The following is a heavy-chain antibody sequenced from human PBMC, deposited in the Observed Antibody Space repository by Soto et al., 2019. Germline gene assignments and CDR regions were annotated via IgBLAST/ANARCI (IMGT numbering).Heavy chain of an antibody. CDR3: ASDRSYSLDV. CDR2: INSDGSST. V-gene: IGHV3-74*01. Sequence: EVQLVESGGGLLQPGGSLRLSCAVSGSTFSNDWMHWVRQAPGKGLVWVSHINSDGSSTNYADFEKGRFTIARDNAKNTVYLHMNSLRAEDTAVYYCASDRSYSLDVWGQGTKVTVSS. J-gene: IGHJ6*02. CDR1: GSTFSNDW.